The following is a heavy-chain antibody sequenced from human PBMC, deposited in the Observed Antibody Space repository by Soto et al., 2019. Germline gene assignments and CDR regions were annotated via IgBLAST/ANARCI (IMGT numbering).Heavy chain of an antibody. CDR1: GYTFTSYY. Sequence: GASVKVSCKASGYTFTSYYMHWVRQAPGQGLEWMGIINPSLKSRVTISADTSKNEFSLRLGSVTAADTAVYWCASSVVIIDVAGKSHYFALDVWGPGTTVTVSS. V-gene: IGHV1-46*01. CDR3: ASSVVIIDVAGKSHYFALDV. J-gene: IGHJ6*02. CDR2: INP. D-gene: IGHD2-21*01.